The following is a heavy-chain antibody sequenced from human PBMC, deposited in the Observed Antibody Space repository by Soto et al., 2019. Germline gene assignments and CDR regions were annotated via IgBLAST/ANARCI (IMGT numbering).Heavy chain of an antibody. CDR2: IYKSATT. CDR3: ARGRYCLTGRCFPNWFDS. V-gene: IGHV4-30-4*01. J-gene: IGHJ5*01. Sequence: SETLSLTCSVSGDSISTVDYFWAWIRQPPGQALEYIGYIYKSATTYYNPSFEGRVAISLDTSKSHFSLNVTSVTAADTAVYFCARGRYCLTGRCFPNWFDSWGQGPLVTVSS. D-gene: IGHD2-15*01. CDR1: GDSISTVDYF.